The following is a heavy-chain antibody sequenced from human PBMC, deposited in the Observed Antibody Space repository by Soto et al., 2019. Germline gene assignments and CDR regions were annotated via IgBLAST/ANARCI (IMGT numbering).Heavy chain of an antibody. CDR1: GGSISSGVYY. CDR3: ARETRYSSSWFYYYYYYGMDV. V-gene: IGHV4-30-4*01. Sequence: SETLSLTCTVSGGSISSGVYYWSWIRQPPGKGLEWIGYIYYSGSTYYNPSLKSRVTISVDTSKNQFSLKLSSVTAADTAVYYCARETRYSSSWFYYYYYYGMDVWGQGTTVTVSS. J-gene: IGHJ6*02. CDR2: IYYSGST. D-gene: IGHD6-13*01.